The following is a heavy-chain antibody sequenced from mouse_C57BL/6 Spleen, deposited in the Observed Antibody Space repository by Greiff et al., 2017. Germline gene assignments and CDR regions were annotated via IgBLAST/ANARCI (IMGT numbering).Heavy chain of an antibody. CDR3: AKNGNYSGNVYYAMDY. CDR2: IWSGGST. V-gene: IGHV2-4*01. Sequence: QVQLQQSGPGLVQPSQSLSITCTVSGFSLTSYGVHWVRQPPGKGLEWLGVIWSGGSTDYNAAFISRLSISKDNSKSQVFFKMNSLQADDTAIYYCAKNGNYSGNVYYAMDYWGQGTSVTVSS. CDR1: GFSLTSYG. D-gene: IGHD2-1*01. J-gene: IGHJ4*01.